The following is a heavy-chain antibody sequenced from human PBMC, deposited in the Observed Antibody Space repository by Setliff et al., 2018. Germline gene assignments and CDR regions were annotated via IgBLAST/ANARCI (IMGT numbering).Heavy chain of an antibody. CDR3: ARGFSKFYYYYYYYMDV. CDR2: ISAYNGNT. CDR1: GYTFTDYY. Sequence: ASVKVSCKASGYTFTDYYMHWVQQAPGKGLEWMGWISAYNGNTNYAQKLQGRVTMTTDTSTSTAYMELRSLRSDDTAVYYCARGFSKFYYYYYYYMDVWGKGTTVTVSS. V-gene: IGHV1-18*04. D-gene: IGHD3-3*01. J-gene: IGHJ6*03.